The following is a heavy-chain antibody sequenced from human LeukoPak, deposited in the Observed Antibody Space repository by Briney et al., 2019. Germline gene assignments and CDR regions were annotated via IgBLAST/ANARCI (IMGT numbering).Heavy chain of an antibody. CDR3: ARDQGIAAAGTPEYFQH. D-gene: IGHD6-13*01. CDR1: GGSISSGDYY. Sequence: PSETLSLTCTVSGGSISSGDYYWSWIRQPPGKGLEWIGYIYYSGSTYYNLSLKSRVTISVDTSKNQFSLKLSSVTAADTAVYYCARDQGIAAAGTPEYFQHWGQGTLVTVSS. J-gene: IGHJ1*01. V-gene: IGHV4-30-4*01. CDR2: IYYSGST.